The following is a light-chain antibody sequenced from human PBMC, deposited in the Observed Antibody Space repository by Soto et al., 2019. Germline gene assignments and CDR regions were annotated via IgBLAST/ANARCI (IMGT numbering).Light chain of an antibody. J-gene: IGKJ4*01. V-gene: IGKV1-9*01. CDR2: AAS. Sequence: DIQLTQSLSFLSASVGDRVTITCRASQGISSYLAWYQQKPGKAPKLLIYAASTLQSGVPSRFSGSGSGTEFTLTISSLQPEDFATYYCQQLNGYPLTFGGGTKVAIK. CDR3: QQLNGYPLT. CDR1: QGISSY.